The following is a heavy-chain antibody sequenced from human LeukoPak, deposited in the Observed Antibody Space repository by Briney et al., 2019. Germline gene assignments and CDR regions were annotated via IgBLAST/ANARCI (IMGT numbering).Heavy chain of an antibody. CDR1: GGSISSYY. CDR2: IYISGST. V-gene: IGHV4-4*07. CDR3: ARSHNYDILTGYSRRYFDY. J-gene: IGHJ4*02. Sequence: SETLSLTCTVSGGSISSYYWSWIRQPAGKGLEWIGRIYISGSTNYNPSLKSRVTMSVDTSKNQFSLKLSSVTAADTAVYYCARSHNYDILTGYSRRYFDYWGQGTLVTVSS. D-gene: IGHD3-9*01.